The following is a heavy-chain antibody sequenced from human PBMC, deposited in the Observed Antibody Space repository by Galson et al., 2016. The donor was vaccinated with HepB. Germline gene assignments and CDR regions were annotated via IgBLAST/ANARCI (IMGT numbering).Heavy chain of an antibody. J-gene: IGHJ4*02. CDR3: GKGAGYGSGWVDY. D-gene: IGHD6-19*01. CDR1: GFTFDDYA. CDR2: ISWNSGSV. V-gene: IGHV3-9*01. Sequence: SLRLSCAASGFTFDDYAMHWVRQAPGKGLEWVSGISWNSGSVGYADSVKGRFIISSDNAKNSLYLQMNSLRADDTALYYCGKGAGYGSGWVDYWGQGTLVTVSS.